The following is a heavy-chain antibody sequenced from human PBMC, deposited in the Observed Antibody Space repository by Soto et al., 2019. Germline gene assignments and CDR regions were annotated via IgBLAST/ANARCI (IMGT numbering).Heavy chain of an antibody. CDR2: ITSSGNGT. V-gene: IGHV3-23*05. CDR3: AKRFFGSGSPPGAFDV. D-gene: IGHD3-10*01. J-gene: IGHJ3*01. Sequence: GGSLRLSCAASGFTFSNYAMSWVRQAPGKGPEWVSFITSSGNGTYYADSVKGRFTISRDNSKNTLYVQMNNLRAEDTAIYYCAKRFFGSGSPPGAFDVWGQGTMVTVSS. CDR1: GFTFSNYA.